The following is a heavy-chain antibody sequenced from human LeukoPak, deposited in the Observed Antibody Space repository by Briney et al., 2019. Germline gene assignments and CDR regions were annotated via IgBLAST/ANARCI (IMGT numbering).Heavy chain of an antibody. CDR2: IDPSDSYT. V-gene: IGHV5-10-1*01. CDR3: ATSDIVATSFGD. J-gene: IGHJ4*02. CDR1: GYSFTSYW. Sequence: GESLRISCQGSGYSFTSYWISWVRQMPGKGLEWMGRIDPSDSYTNYSPSFQGHVTISADKSISTAYLQWSSLKASDTAMYYCATSDIVATSFGDWGQGTLVTVSS. D-gene: IGHD5-12*01.